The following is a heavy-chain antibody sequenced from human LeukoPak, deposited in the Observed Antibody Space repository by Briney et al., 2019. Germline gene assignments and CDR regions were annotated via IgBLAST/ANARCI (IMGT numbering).Heavy chain of an antibody. CDR2: IYYGGST. CDR3: ARLHYYDSSGSFSQHYFDH. V-gene: IGHV4-39*01. Sequence: SETLSLTCTVSGGSITFSNYYWGWVRQPPGKGLECIGSIYYGGSTYSNPSLKSRVTISADTSKSRFSLSLSSVTAADTAVYFCARLHYYDSSGSFSQHYFDHWGQGILVTVSS. J-gene: IGHJ4*02. D-gene: IGHD3-22*01. CDR1: GGSITFSNYY.